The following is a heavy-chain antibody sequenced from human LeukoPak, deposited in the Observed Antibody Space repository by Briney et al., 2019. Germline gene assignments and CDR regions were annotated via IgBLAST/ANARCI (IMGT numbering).Heavy chain of an antibody. CDR2: IKQDGSEK. J-gene: IGHJ6*02. V-gene: IGHV3-7*01. Sequence: RGGSLRLSCAASGFTFSSYWMSWVRQAPGKGLEWVANIKQDGSEKYYVDSVKGRFTISRDNAKNSLYLQMNSLRAEDTAVYYCARDYYDSSGYSLLYYYYGMDVRGQGTTVTVSS. D-gene: IGHD3-22*01. CDR3: ARDYYDSSGYSLLYYYYGMDV. CDR1: GFTFSSYW.